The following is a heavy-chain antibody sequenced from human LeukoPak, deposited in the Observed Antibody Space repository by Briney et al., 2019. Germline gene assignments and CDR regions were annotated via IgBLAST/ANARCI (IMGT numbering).Heavy chain of an antibody. CDR3: ARLSTHYYYYYYMDV. J-gene: IGHJ6*03. CDR1: GGTFSSYA. Sequence: ASVKVSCKASGGTFSSYAISWVRQAPGQGLEWMGGIIPIFGTANYAQRFQGRVTITADESTSTAYMELSSLRSEDTAVYYCARLSTHYYYYYYMDVWGKGTTVTVSS. CDR2: IIPIFGTA. V-gene: IGHV1-69*01.